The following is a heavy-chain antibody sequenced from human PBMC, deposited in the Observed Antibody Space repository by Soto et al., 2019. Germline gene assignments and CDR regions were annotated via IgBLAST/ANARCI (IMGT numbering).Heavy chain of an antibody. CDR1: GFTVSSNY. J-gene: IGHJ6*03. D-gene: IGHD5-18*01. V-gene: IGHV3-53*04. CDR2: IYSGGST. Sequence: GGSLRLSCAASGFTVSSNYMSWVRQAPGKGLEWVSVIYSGGSTYYAASVKGRFTISRHNSKNTLYFQMNSLIAEDTAVYYCARLSGSYGSPRVNYYYYYLDVWGKGTTVTVSS. CDR3: ARLSGSYGSPRVNYYYYYLDV.